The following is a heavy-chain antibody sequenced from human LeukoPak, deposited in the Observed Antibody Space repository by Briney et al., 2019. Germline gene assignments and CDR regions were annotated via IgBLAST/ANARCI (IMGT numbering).Heavy chain of an antibody. J-gene: IGHJ4*02. CDR2: MSADSATT. Sequence: GGTLRLSCAASGFTFSSYGMSWVRQAPGKGLEWVSVMSADSATTFYADSVKGRFTISRDNAKNTVFLQMSSLRAEDTALYYCARKSASGNYPLDYWGQGTLVTVSS. V-gene: IGHV3-23*01. D-gene: IGHD3-10*01. CDR1: GFTFSSYG. CDR3: ARKSASGNYPLDY.